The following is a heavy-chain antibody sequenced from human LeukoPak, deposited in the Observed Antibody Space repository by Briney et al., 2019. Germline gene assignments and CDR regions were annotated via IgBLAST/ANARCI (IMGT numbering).Heavy chain of an antibody. CDR2: INSDGRST. Sequence: GGSLRLSCAASGFTFSSYWMHWVRQAPGKGLVWVSGINSDGRSTTYADSVEGRFTISRDNSKNTLYLQMNSLRAEDTAVYYCARESSGILTGYYIDYWGQGTLVTVSS. V-gene: IGHV3-74*01. CDR3: ARESSGILTGYYIDY. J-gene: IGHJ4*02. CDR1: GFTFSSYW. D-gene: IGHD3-9*01.